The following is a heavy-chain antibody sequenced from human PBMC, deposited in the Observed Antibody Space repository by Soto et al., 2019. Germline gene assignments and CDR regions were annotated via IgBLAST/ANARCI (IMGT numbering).Heavy chain of an antibody. CDR1: GYTFTSYG. J-gene: IGHJ4*02. CDR3: ARDGANDYGDYDLGY. D-gene: IGHD4-17*01. Sequence: ASVKVSCKASGYTFTSYGISWVRQAPGQGLEWMGWISAYNGNTNYAQKLQGRVTMTTDTSTSTAYMELRSLRSDDTAVYYCARDGANDYGDYDLGYWGQGPLVTVSS. CDR2: ISAYNGNT. V-gene: IGHV1-18*01.